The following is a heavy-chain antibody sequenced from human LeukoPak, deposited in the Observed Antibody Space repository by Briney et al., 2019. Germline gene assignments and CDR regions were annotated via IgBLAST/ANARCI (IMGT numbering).Heavy chain of an antibody. CDR2: IYTSGST. Sequence: PSETLSLTCTVSGGSISSYYWSWIRQPPGKGLEWIGYIYTSGSTNYNPSLKSRVTISVDTSKNQFSLKLSSVTAADTAVYYCARGQMVRGVIGHYFDYWGQGTLVTVSS. CDR1: GGSISSYY. J-gene: IGHJ4*02. D-gene: IGHD3-10*01. CDR3: ARGQMVRGVIGHYFDY. V-gene: IGHV4-4*09.